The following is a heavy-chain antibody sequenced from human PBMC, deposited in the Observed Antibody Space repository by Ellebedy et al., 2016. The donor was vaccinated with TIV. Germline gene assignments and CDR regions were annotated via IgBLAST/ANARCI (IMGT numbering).Heavy chain of an antibody. CDR1: GGSISSSSFY. D-gene: IGHD5-24*01. CDR2: IYYSGST. J-gene: IGHJ4*02. Sequence: SETLSLTCTVSGGSISSSSFYWGWTRQPPGKGLEWIGSIYYSGSTYYNPSLKSRVTISVDTSKNQFSLKLSSVTAADTAVYYCARGGGWLQLGYDYWGQGTLVTVSS. CDR3: ARGGGWLQLGYDY. V-gene: IGHV4-39*01.